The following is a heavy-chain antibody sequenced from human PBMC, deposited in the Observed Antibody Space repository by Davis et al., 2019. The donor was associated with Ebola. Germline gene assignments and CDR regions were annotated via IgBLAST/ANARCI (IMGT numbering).Heavy chain of an antibody. V-gene: IGHV3-30*02. J-gene: IGHJ3*02. CDR3: AREMATTNDAFDI. D-gene: IGHD5-24*01. CDR2: IQYDASNK. Sequence: GGSLRLSCAASGFTFSSYGMHWVRQAPGKGLEWVAFIQYDASNKYYADSVKGRFTISRDNAKNTLYLQKNSLRVEDTAVYYCAREMATTNDAFDIWGQGTMVSVSS. CDR1: GFTFSSYG.